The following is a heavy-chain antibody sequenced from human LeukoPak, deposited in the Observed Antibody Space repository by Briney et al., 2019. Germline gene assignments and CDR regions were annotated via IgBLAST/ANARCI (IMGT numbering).Heavy chain of an antibody. CDR2: INPNGGAP. D-gene: IGHD6-13*01. J-gene: IGHJ4*02. Sequence: GASVKVSCKASGSTFIDYYIHWVRQAPGQGLEWMGWINPNGGAPNYAQKFQGGVTMTRDTSISTVYMELSSLRSDDTAVYYCARFDGSSWETFDHWGQGTLVTVSS. CDR1: GSTFIDYY. V-gene: IGHV1-2*02. CDR3: ARFDGSSWETFDH.